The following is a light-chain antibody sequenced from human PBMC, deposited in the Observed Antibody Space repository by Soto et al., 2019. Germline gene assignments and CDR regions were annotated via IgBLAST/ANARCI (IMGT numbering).Light chain of an antibody. Sequence: PGARATLSCRASQSLIGTSLAWYQQKPGQAPRLLIYHTSSSPTGIPDRFSGSGSGTDFTLTISRLEPEDFAVYYCQHYDTSRTFGQGTKVEVK. J-gene: IGKJ1*01. CDR1: QSLIGTS. V-gene: IGKV3-20*01. CDR2: HTS. CDR3: QHYDTSRT.